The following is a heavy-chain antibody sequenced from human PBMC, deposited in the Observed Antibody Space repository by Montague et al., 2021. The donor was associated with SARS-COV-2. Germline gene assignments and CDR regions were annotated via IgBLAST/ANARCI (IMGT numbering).Heavy chain of an antibody. J-gene: IGHJ3*02. CDR2: INWDGGST. V-gene: IGHV3-43D*03. Sequence: SLRLSCAASGFTFDDYAMHWVRQAPGKGLEWVCVINWDGGSTYYVDSVKGRFTISRDNSKKSLYLQMNSLRAEDTALCYCAKGSATVTTLDAFDIWGQGTMVAVSS. CDR3: AKGSATVTTLDAFDI. D-gene: IGHD4-17*01. CDR1: GFTFDDYA.